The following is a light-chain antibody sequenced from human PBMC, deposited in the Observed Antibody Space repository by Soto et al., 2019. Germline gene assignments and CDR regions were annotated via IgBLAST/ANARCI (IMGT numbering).Light chain of an antibody. V-gene: IGKV1-5*03. CDR3: QQYNSYWT. J-gene: IGKJ1*01. Sequence: DLQMTQSPSTLSASVGDRVTITCRASQSISSWLAWYQQKPGPAPKLLIYKASSLESGVPSRFSGSGSGTEFTLTISSLQPDDFATYYCQQYNSYWTFGQGPKVEI. CDR1: QSISSW. CDR2: KAS.